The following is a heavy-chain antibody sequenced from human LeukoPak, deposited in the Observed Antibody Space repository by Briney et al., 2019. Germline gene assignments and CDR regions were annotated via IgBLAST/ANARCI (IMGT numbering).Heavy chain of an antibody. V-gene: IGHV3-30*18. J-gene: IGHJ4*02. Sequence: GGSLRLSCAASGFTFSSYGMHWVRQAPGKGLEWVAVISYDGSNKYYADSVKGRFTISRDNSENTLYLQMNSLRAEDTAVYYCAKGTAMAASFDYWGQGTLVTVSS. D-gene: IGHD5-18*01. CDR1: GFTFSSYG. CDR3: AKGTAMAASFDY. CDR2: ISYDGSNK.